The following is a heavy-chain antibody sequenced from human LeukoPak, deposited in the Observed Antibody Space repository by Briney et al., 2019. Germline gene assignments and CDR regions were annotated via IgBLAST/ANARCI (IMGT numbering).Heavy chain of an antibody. CDR3: ARGRGPGSFLIDY. Sequence: GGSLRLSCAASGFTFNGYAMHWVRQAPVKGLEWVAVISNDGSRIYYADSAKGRFTVSRDNSKSTLYLQMNSLRDEDTAVYYCARGRGPGSFLIDYWGQGTLVTVYS. V-gene: IGHV3-30*01. CDR1: GFTFNGYA. CDR2: ISNDGSRI. J-gene: IGHJ4*02. D-gene: IGHD3-10*01.